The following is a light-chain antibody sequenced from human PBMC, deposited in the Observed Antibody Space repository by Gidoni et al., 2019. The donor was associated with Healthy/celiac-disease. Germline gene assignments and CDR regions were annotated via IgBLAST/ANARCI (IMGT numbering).Light chain of an antibody. CDR2: WAS. Sequence: DIVMTQSPDSLAVSLGERATINCKSSQSALYSSNNKNYLAWYQQKPGQPPKLLIYWASTRESGVPDRFSGSGSGTDFTLNSSSLQAEDVAVYYCQKYYSTPWTFGQGTKVEIK. V-gene: IGKV4-1*01. CDR3: QKYYSTPWT. J-gene: IGKJ1*01. CDR1: QSALYSSNNKNY.